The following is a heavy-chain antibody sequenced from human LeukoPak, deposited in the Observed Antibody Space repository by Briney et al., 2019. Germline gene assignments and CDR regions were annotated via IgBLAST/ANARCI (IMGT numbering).Heavy chain of an antibody. J-gene: IGHJ4*02. V-gene: IGHV3-9*01. CDR1: GFTFDDYA. CDR2: ISWNSGSI. Sequence: PGRSLRLSCAASGFTFDDYAMHWVRQALEKGLEWVSGISWNSGSIGYADSVKGRFTISRDNAKNSLYLQMNSLRAEDTALYYCAKDIGYYDSSGYPSLFDYWGQGTLVTVSS. D-gene: IGHD3-22*01. CDR3: AKDIGYYDSSGYPSLFDY.